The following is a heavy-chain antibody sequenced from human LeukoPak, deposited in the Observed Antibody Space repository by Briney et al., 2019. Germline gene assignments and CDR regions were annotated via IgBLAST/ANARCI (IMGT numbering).Heavy chain of an antibody. CDR2: MNPNSGNT. CDR3: ARGVNSLWVVVPAATGGAFDI. D-gene: IGHD2-2*01. Sequence: ASVKVSCKASGYTFTSYDINWVRQATGQGLEWMGWMNPNSGNTGYAQKFQGRVTMTRNTSISTAYMELSSLRSEDTAVYYCARGVNSLWVVVPAATGGAFDIWGQGTMVTVSS. V-gene: IGHV1-8*01. CDR1: GYTFTSYD. J-gene: IGHJ3*02.